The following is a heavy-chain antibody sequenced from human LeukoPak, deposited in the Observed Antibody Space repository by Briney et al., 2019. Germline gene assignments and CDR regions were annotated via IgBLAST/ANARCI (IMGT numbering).Heavy chain of an antibody. CDR3: ARDGDYEGFDY. CDR2: ISYDGSNK. D-gene: IGHD4-17*01. Sequence: GGSLRLSCAASGFTFSSYAMHWVRQAPGKGLEWVAVISYDGSNKYYADSVKGRFTISRDNSKNTLYLQMNSLRAEDTAVYYCARDGDYEGFDYWGQGTLVTVSS. J-gene: IGHJ4*02. CDR1: GFTFSSYA. V-gene: IGHV3-30*04.